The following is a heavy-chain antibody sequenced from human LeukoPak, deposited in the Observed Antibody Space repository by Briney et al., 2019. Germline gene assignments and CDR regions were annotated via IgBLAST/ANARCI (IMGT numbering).Heavy chain of an antibody. Sequence: GGSLRLSCTASGFTFSDYWMTWVRQAPGKGPEWVANIKQDGSQRYYVDSVKGRFTISRDNAKNSLYLQMNSLRAEDTAVYYCARVSQGSPLDYYDSSGYYGGYYFDYWGQGTLVTVSS. CDR1: GFTFSDYW. D-gene: IGHD3-22*01. CDR2: IKQDGSQR. J-gene: IGHJ4*02. V-gene: IGHV3-7*01. CDR3: ARVSQGSPLDYYDSSGYYGGYYFDY.